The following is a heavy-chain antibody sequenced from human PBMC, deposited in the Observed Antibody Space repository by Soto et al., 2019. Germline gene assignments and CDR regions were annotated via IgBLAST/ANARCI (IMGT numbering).Heavy chain of an antibody. V-gene: IGHV5-10-1*01. CDR1: GYSFAGYW. CDR3: ARQVYDSDTGPNFQYYFDS. Sequence: PGESLKISCKGSGYSFAGYWITWVRQKPGKGLEWMGRIDPSDSQTYYSPSFRGHVTISATKSITTVFLQWSSLRASDTAMYYCARQVYDSDTGPNFQYYFDSWGQGTPVTVSS. J-gene: IGHJ4*02. D-gene: IGHD3-22*01. CDR2: IDPSDSQT.